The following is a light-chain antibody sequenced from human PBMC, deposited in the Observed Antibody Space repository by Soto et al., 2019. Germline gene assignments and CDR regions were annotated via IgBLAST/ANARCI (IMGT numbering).Light chain of an antibody. CDR3: QQYNSYWYT. V-gene: IGKV1-5*03. J-gene: IGKJ2*01. CDR2: KAS. Sequence: DIQMTQSPSTLSASVGDRVTITCRASQSISSWLAWYQQKPGKAPKLLIYKASSLESGVPSRFSGSGSGTEFTLTIRSLQTDDFATYYCQQYNSYWYTFGQGTKLEIK. CDR1: QSISSW.